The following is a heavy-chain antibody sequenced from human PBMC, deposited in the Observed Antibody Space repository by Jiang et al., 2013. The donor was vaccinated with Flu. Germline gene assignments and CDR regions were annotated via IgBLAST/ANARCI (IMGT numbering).Heavy chain of an antibody. V-gene: IGHV3-53*04. CDR2: IYSGDRT. Sequence: LVESGGGLVQPGGSLRLSCAASGFTVSSNYMSWVRQAPGKGLEWVSVIYSGDRTHYAESVKGRFTISRHNSRNTLFLQLNSLRAEDTAVYYCARDLLTGYFDPWGQGTLVTVSS. CDR3: ARDLLTGYFDP. J-gene: IGHJ5*02. D-gene: IGHD3-9*01. CDR1: GFTVSSNY.